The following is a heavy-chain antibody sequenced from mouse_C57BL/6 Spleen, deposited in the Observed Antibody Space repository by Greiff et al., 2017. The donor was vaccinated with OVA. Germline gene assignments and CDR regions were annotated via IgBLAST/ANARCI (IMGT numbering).Heavy chain of an antibody. Sequence: VKLVESGPGLVQPSQSLSITCTVSGFSLTSYGVHWVRQSPGKGLEWLGVIWSGGSTDYNAAFISRLSIIKDNSKSQVFFKMNSLQADDTAIYYCARGRGSSYVENYFDYWGQCTTLTVSS. CDR3: ARGRGSSYVENYFDY. J-gene: IGHJ2*01. D-gene: IGHD1-1*01. V-gene: IGHV2-2*01. CDR2: IWSGGST. CDR1: GFSLTSYG.